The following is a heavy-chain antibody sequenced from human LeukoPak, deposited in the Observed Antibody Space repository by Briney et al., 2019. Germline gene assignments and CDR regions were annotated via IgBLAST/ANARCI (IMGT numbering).Heavy chain of an antibody. J-gene: IGHJ5*02. CDR3: ARLDFWSGYQGNWFDP. V-gene: IGHV4-4*09. Sequence: SETLSLTCTVSGGSIRSYFWSWLRQPPGKGLEWIGYIYTSGSTNYNPSLKSRVTISVDTSKNHFSLKLSSVTAADTAVYYCARLDFWSGYQGNWFDPWGQGTLVTVSS. CDR1: GGSIRSYF. D-gene: IGHD3-3*01. CDR2: IYTSGST.